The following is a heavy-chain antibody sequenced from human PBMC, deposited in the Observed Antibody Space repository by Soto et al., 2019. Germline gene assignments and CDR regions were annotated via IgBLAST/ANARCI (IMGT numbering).Heavy chain of an antibody. CDR2: IYYSGST. V-gene: IGHV4-61*01. CDR3: ARAKGVCISTSCYGWSLGHDY. Sequence: QVQLQESGPGLVKPSETLSLTCTVSGGSVSSGSYYWSWIRQPPGKGLEWIGYIYYSGSTNYNPSLKSRVTISVDTSKNQFSLKLSSVTAADTAVYYCARAKGVCISTSCYGWSLGHDYWGQGTLVTVSS. CDR1: GGSVSSGSYY. J-gene: IGHJ4*02. D-gene: IGHD2-2*01.